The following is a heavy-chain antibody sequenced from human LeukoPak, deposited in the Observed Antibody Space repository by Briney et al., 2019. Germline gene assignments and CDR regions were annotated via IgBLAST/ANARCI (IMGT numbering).Heavy chain of an antibody. CDR2: IYYSGGT. D-gene: IGHD3-10*01. V-gene: IGHV4-61*01. J-gene: IGHJ4*02. CDR1: GGSVSSGSYY. CDR3: ARAGSYYPLDY. Sequence: SETLSLTCTVSGGSVSSGSYYWSWIRQPPGKGLEWIGYIYYSGGTYYNPSLKSRVTISVDTSKKQFSLKLSSMTAADTAVYYCARAGSYYPLDYWGQGTLVTVSS.